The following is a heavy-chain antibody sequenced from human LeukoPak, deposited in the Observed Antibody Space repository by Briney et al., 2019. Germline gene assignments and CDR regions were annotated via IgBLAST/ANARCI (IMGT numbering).Heavy chain of an antibody. J-gene: IGHJ6*02. D-gene: IGHD5-18*01. CDR1: GYTFTGYY. CDR3: ARESDYAGDTAMVTSYGMDV. CDR2: INPNSGGT. V-gene: IGHV1-2*02. Sequence: ASVKVSCKASGYTFTGYYMHWVRQAPGQGLGWMGWINPNSGGTNYAQKFQGRVTMTRDTSISTAYMELSRLRSDDTAVYYCARESDYAGDTAMVTSYGMDVWGQGTTVTVSS.